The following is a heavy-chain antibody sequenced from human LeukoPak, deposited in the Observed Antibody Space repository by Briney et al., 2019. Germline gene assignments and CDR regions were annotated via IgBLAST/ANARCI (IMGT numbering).Heavy chain of an antibody. CDR3: ARQMGIAVAGRSRYFDY. Sequence: GESLKISCKGSGYSFTSYWIGWVRQMPGKGLEWMGIIYPGDSDTRYSPSFQGQVTISADKSISTAYLQWSSLKASDTAMYYCARQMGIAVAGRSRYFDYWGQGTLVTVSS. J-gene: IGHJ4*02. CDR1: GYSFTSYW. V-gene: IGHV5-51*01. D-gene: IGHD6-19*01. CDR2: IYPGDSDT.